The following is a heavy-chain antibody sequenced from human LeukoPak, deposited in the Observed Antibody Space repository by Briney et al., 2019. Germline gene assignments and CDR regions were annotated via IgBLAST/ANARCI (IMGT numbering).Heavy chain of an antibody. CDR3: AREMLGYVNYYYMDV. Sequence: ASVKVSXKASGYTFTSYGISWVRQAPGQGLEWMGWISAYNGNTNYAQKLQGRVTMTTDTSTSTAYMELRSLRSDDTAVYHCAREMLGYVNYYYMDVWGKGTTVTVSS. CDR1: GYTFTSYG. D-gene: IGHD3-10*02. V-gene: IGHV1-18*01. J-gene: IGHJ6*03. CDR2: ISAYNGNT.